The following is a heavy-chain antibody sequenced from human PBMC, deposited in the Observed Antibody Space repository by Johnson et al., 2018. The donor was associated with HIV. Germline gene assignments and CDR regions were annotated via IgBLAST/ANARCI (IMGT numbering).Heavy chain of an antibody. D-gene: IGHD2-21*01. CDR3: ARRMVVGYHALDF. Sequence: VQLVESGGGVERPGGSLRLSCAASGFTFDDYGMSWVRQAPGQGPECVAVINWNSGSTGYADSVKDRFTIFRDNAKSSLYLQMNSLRVEDTAIYYCARRMVVGYHALDFWGQGTVVSVPS. V-gene: IGHV3-20*04. CDR1: GFTFDDYG. J-gene: IGHJ3*01. CDR2: INWNSGST.